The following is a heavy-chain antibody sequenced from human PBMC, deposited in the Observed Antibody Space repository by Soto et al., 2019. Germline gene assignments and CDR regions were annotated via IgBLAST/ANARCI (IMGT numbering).Heavy chain of an antibody. CDR1: GGSISSYY. V-gene: IGHV4-59*01. Sequence: TVSGGSISSYYWSWIRQPPGKGLEWIGYIYYSGSTNYNPSLKSRVTISVDTSKNQFSLKLSSVTAADTAVYYCARASYGSGSYGHWFDPWGQGTLVTVSS. CDR3: ARASYGSGSYGHWFDP. D-gene: IGHD3-10*01. CDR2: IYYSGST. J-gene: IGHJ5*02.